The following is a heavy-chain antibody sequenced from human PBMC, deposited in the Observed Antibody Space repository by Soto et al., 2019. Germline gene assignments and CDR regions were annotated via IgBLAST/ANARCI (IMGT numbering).Heavy chain of an antibody. CDR1: GFMFSAYW. Sequence: GGSLRLSCAASGFMFSAYWMSWVRQAPGKGLEWVANIHGDGGKIYYVDSVKGRFTISRDNAKRSLYLQMNSLRAEDTAVYYCARDFYGGYTYGPGDYWGQGALVTAPQ. CDR3: ARDFYGGYTYGPGDY. D-gene: IGHD5-18*01. V-gene: IGHV3-7*01. CDR2: IHGDGGKI. J-gene: IGHJ4*02.